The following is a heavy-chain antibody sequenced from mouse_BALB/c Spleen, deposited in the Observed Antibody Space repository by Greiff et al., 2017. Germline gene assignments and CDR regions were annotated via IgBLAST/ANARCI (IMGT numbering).Heavy chain of an antibody. CDR2: ISSGGSYT. Sequence: EVMLEESGGGLVKPGGSLKLSCAASGFTFSSYAMSWVRQSPEKRLEWVAEISSGGSYTYYPDTVTGRFTISRDNAKNTLYLEMSSLRSEDTAMYYCARVYDYGEVCTMDYWGQGTSVTVSS. V-gene: IGHV5-9-4*01. J-gene: IGHJ4*01. CDR1: GFTFSSYA. D-gene: IGHD2-4*01. CDR3: ARVYDYGEVCTMDY.